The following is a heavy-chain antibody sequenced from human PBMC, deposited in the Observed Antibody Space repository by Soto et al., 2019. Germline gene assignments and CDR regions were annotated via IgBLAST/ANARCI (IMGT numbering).Heavy chain of an antibody. CDR3: ARQGTTGTTGPNWFDP. CDR1: GGSISSYY. V-gene: IGHV4-59*08. J-gene: IGHJ5*02. CDR2: IYYSGST. Sequence: LPETLSLTCTVSGGSISSYYWSWIRQPPGKGLEWIGYIYYSGSTNYNPSLKSRVTISVDTSKNQFSLKLSSVTAADTAVYYCARQGTTGTTGPNWFDPWGQGTLVTVSS. D-gene: IGHD1-1*01.